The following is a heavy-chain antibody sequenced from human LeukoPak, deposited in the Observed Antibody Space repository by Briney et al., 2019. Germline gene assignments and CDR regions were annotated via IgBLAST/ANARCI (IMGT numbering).Heavy chain of an antibody. D-gene: IGHD1-14*01. V-gene: IGHV4-39*01. CDR1: GGSISSSRYY. J-gene: IGHJ4*02. Sequence: SETLSLTCTVSGGSISSSRYYWGYIRQPPGKGLEWLGSIYYTGSTYYNPSLKSRVTVSVDTSKDQFSLKLNSVTAADTAVYYCVRHDLIGITGGNFDYWGQGTLVSVSS. CDR3: VRHDLIGITGGNFDY. CDR2: IYYTGST.